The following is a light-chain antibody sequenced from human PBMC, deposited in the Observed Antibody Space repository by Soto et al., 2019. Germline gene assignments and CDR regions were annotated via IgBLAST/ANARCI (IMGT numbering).Light chain of an antibody. CDR3: CSYAGSSTRYV. V-gene: IGLV2-23*01. J-gene: IGLJ1*01. Sequence: QSVLTQPASVSGSPGQSITISCTGTSSDVGSYNLVSRYQQHPGKAPKLMIYEGSKRPSGVSNRFSGSKSGNTASLTIFGLQAEDEADYYCCSYAGSSTRYVFGTGTKVTVL. CDR1: SSDVGSYNL. CDR2: EGS.